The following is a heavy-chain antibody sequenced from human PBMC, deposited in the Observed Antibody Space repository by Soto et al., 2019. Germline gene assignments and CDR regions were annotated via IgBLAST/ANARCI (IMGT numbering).Heavy chain of an antibody. V-gene: IGHV3-23*01. D-gene: IGHD6-13*01. CDR2: ICYDGYSGETT. Sequence: SLRLSCAASGFTFSSYAMSWVRQAPGKGLEWVSTICYDGYSGETTYYADSVKGRFTISRDTSENTLYLQMNSLRAEDTAVYYCVRNVFSGYSSSYDYGMDVWGQGTTVTVSS. CDR3: VRNVFSGYSSSYDYGMDV. CDR1: GFTFSSYA. J-gene: IGHJ6*02.